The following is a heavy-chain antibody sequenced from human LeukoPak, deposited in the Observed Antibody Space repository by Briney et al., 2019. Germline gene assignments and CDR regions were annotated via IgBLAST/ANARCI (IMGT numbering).Heavy chain of an antibody. V-gene: IGHV1-69*13. CDR2: IIPIFGTA. J-gene: IGHJ4*02. D-gene: IGHD6-19*01. CDR3: ARARSGYSSGWDRGEFDY. Sequence: SVKVSCKASGGTFSSYAISWVRQAPGQGLEWMGGIIPIFGTANYAQKFQGRVTITADESTSTAYMELSSLRSEDTAVYYCARARSGYSSGWDRGEFDYWGQGTLVTVSS. CDR1: GGTFSSYA.